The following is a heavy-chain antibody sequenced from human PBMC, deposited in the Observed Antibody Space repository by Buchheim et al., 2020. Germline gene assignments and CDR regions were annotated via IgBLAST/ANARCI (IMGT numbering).Heavy chain of an antibody. CDR3: ARQMIVVVITTPYFDY. CDR2: ISGSGGST. D-gene: IGHD3-22*01. V-gene: IGHV3-23*01. J-gene: IGHJ4*02. Sequence: EVQLLESGGGLVQPGGSLRLSCAASGFTFSSYAMSWVRQAPGKGLEWVSAISGSGGSTYYADSVKGRFTISRDNSKNTLYLQMNGLRAEDTAVYYCARQMIVVVITTPYFDYWGQGTL. CDR1: GFTFSSYA.